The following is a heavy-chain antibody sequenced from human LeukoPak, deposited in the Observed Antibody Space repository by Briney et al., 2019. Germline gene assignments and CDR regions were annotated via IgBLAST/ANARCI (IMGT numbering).Heavy chain of an antibody. D-gene: IGHD3-10*01. CDR3: ARERGRITLARGVIPDAFDI. J-gene: IGHJ3*02. CDR1: RGSLSGFY. Sequence: PSETLSLTRTHFRGSLSGFYWSWIRQPPRKGREWIGYIYYDGTTNYNPSLKSRVTITLDTSENQFSLRLSSVTAADTAVYYCARERGRITLARGVIPDAFDIWGQGTLVTVSS. CDR2: IYYDGTT. V-gene: IGHV4-59*01.